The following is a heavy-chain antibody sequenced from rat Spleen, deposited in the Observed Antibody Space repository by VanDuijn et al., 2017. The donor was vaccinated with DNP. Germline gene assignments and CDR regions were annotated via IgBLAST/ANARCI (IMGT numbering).Heavy chain of an antibody. CDR1: GFTFNNYW. CDR2: ISTGGSDI. V-gene: IGHV5-25*01. J-gene: IGHJ2*01. D-gene: IGHD1-1*01. Sequence: EVQLVESGGGLVQPGRSMKLSCAASGFTFNNYWMSWIRQAPTKGLEWVAFISTGGSDIYYRDSVRGRFTISRDNAKSTLYLQMDSLRSGDTATYYCARRTISDYYNGGPFDYWGQGVMVTVSS. CDR3: ARRTISDYYNGGPFDY.